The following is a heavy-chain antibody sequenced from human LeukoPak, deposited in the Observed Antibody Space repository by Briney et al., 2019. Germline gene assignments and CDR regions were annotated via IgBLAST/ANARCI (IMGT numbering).Heavy chain of an antibody. J-gene: IGHJ5*02. CDR3: ARARDYYGSGSYYTDGPIWFDP. V-gene: IGHV3-30*04. CDR2: ISYDGSNK. D-gene: IGHD3-10*01. CDR1: GFTFSSYA. Sequence: GRSLRLSCAASGFTFSSYAMHWVRQAPGKGLEWVAVISYDGSNKYYADSVKGRFTISRDNSKNTLYLQMNSLRAEDTAVYYCARARDYYGSGSYYTDGPIWFDPWGQGTLVTVSS.